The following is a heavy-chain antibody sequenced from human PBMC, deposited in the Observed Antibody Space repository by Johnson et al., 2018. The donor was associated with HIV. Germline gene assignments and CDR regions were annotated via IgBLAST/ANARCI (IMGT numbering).Heavy chain of an antibody. D-gene: IGHD3-22*01. CDR3: AKAPAVVPPICFDI. J-gene: IGHJ3*02. CDR1: GFTFSSYA. V-gene: IGHV3-30*04. CDR2: ISYDGSNK. Sequence: QVQLVESGGGVVQPGRSLRLSCAASGFTFSSYAMHWVRQAPGKGLEWVAVISYDGSNKYYADSVKGRFTISRDNSKNRLFLQMNSLRAEDTAVYYCAKAPAVVPPICFDIWGQGTMVTVSS.